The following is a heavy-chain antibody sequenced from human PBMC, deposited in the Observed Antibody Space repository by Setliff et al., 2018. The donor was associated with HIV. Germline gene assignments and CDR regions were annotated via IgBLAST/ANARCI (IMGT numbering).Heavy chain of an antibody. V-gene: IGHV4-61*09. D-gene: IGHD3-10*01. CDR1: GGSISSGSYY. Sequence: SSETPSLTCTVSGGSISSGSYYWSWIRQPAGKGLEWIGHIYTSGSTNYNPSLKSRVTISVDTSKNQFSLKLSSVTAADTAVYYCARDQGHGSGRSYYYYYMDVWGKGTTVTVSS. J-gene: IGHJ6*03. CDR2: IYTSGST. CDR3: ARDQGHGSGRSYYYYYMDV.